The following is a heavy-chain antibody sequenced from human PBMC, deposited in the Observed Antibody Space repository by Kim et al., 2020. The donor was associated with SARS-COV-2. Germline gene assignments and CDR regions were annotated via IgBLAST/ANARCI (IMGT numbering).Heavy chain of an antibody. D-gene: IGHD3-3*01. CDR1: GVSVRSGAYY. Sequence: SETLSLTCTVAGVSVRSGAYYWSWIRQHPGKGLEWIGYASYNGNTYFSPSLKSRITISLDTSRNQFSLKLNSVTAADTAVDYCARGLLPHFLADSNY. CDR3: ARGLLPHFLADSNY. CDR2: ASYNGNT. V-gene: IGHV4-31*03. J-gene: IGHJ4*01.